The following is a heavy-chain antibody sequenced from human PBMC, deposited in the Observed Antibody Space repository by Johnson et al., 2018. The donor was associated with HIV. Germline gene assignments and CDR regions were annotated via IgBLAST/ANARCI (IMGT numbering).Heavy chain of an antibody. D-gene: IGHD3-9*01. V-gene: IGHV3-73*01. J-gene: IGHJ3*02. Sequence: VQLVESGGGLVQPGGSLRLSCAASGFSFSGSAMHWVRQASGKGLEWVGRIRTKANNYAPTYTASVQGRFSFSRDDSTNTAYLEMNGLKTEDTAVYYCARQDWAFDILGLGTMVTVSS. CDR1: GFSFSGSA. CDR2: IRTKANNYAP. CDR3: ARQDWAFDI.